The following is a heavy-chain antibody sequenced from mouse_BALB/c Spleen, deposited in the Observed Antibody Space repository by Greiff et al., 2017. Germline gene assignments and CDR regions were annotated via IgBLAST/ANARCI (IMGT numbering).Heavy chain of an antibody. J-gene: IGHJ3*01. CDR1: GFNIKDTY. CDR2: IDPANGNT. V-gene: IGHV14-3*02. D-gene: IGHD1-2*01. Sequence: EVQLQQSGAELVKPGASVKLSCTASGFNIKDTYMHWVKQRPEQGLEWIGRIDPANGNTKYDPKFQGKATITADTSSNTAYLQLSSLTSEDTAVYYCARSGLEDYGPFAYWGQGTLVTVSA. CDR3: ARSGLEDYGPFAY.